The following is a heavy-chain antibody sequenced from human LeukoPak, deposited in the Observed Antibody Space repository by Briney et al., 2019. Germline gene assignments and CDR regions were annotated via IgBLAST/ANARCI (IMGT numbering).Heavy chain of an antibody. J-gene: IGHJ4*02. CDR3: AREFSRDGYNRFLDY. Sequence: SSETLSLTCTVTSGSISGHYWSWIRQPAGKEMQWIGRIYTSGATNYNPSLKSRVTMSIDTSKKEFTLKLTSVTAADTAVYYCAREFSRDGYNRFLDYWGQGTLVTVSS. CDR1: SGSISGHY. V-gene: IGHV4-4*07. CDR2: IYTSGAT. D-gene: IGHD5-24*01.